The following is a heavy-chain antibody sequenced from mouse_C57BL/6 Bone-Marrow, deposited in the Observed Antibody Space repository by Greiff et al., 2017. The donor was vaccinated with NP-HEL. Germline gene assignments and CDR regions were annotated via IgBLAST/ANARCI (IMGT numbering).Heavy chain of an antibody. D-gene: IGHD2-2*01. CDR3: ARGKGYDWFAY. CDR2: IYPRSGNT. J-gene: IGHJ3*01. Sequence: QVQLQQSGAELARPGASVKLSCKASGYTFTSYGISWVKQRTGQGLEWIGEIYPRSGNTYYNEKFKGKATLTADKSSSTAYMALRSLTSEDSAVYFCARGKGYDWFAYWGQGTLVTVSA. CDR1: GYTFTSYG. V-gene: IGHV1-81*01.